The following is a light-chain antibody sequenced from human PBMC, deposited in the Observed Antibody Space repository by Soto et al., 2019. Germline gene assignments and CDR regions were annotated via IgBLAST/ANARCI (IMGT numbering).Light chain of an antibody. Sequence: QSALTQPASVSGSPGQSITISCTGSSSDVGGHNHVSWYQQHPGKAPKLIIYEVGNRPSGVSNRFSVSKSGNTASLTISGFQAEDEADYYCNSYTISSTHVFGTGTKLTVL. J-gene: IGLJ1*01. CDR3: NSYTISSTHV. V-gene: IGLV2-14*01. CDR1: SSDVGGHNH. CDR2: EVG.